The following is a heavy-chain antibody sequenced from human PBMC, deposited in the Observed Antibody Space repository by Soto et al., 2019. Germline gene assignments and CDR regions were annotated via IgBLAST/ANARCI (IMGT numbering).Heavy chain of an antibody. CDR3: ARHILWFGELSS. CDR2: IKQDGSEK. J-gene: IGHJ5*02. V-gene: IGHV3-7*01. CDR1: GFTFSSYG. Sequence: PGGSLSLSCAASGFTFSSYGMHWVRQAPGKGLEWVANIKQDGSEKYYVDSVKGRFTISRDNAKNSLYLQMNSLRAEDTAVYYCARHILWFGELSSWGQGTLVTVSS. D-gene: IGHD3-10*01.